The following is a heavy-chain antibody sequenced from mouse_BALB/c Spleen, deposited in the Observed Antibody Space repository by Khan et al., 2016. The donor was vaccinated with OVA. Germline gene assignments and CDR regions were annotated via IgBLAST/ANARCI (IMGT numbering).Heavy chain of an antibody. V-gene: IGHV9-1*02. CDR2: INTYTGEP. Sequence: QIQLQQSGPELKKPGETVKISCKASGYTFTNYGMNWVKQAPGKGLKWMGWINTYTGEPTYAHDFKGRFVFSLDTSATTAYLQISNLKNDDMTTEDCARNSSYWCSDVWGEGTTVTVSA. CDR1: GYTFTNYG. J-gene: IGHJ1*01. CDR3: ARNSSYWCSDV.